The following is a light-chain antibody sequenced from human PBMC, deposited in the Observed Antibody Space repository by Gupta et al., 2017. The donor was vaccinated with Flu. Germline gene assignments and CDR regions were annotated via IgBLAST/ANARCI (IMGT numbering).Light chain of an antibody. V-gene: IGLV3-1*01. CDR1: KLGDKY. CDR3: QAWDSNTEGV. Sequence: SYELTQPPSVSVSPGQTASITCSGHKLGDKYACWYQQKPGQSPVLVIYQDIKRPSGIPERFSGSNSGNTATLTISGTQAMDEADYYCQAWDSNTEGVFGTGTKVTVL. CDR2: QDI. J-gene: IGLJ1*01.